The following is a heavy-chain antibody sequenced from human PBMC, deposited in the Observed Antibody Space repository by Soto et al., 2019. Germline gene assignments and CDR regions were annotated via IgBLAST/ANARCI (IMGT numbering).Heavy chain of an antibody. V-gene: IGHV3-23*01. Sequence: GGSLRLSCAASGFTFSSYAMSWVRQAPGKGLEYVSSISASGDGTYFADSVKGRFTISRDNSKNTLYLQMNSLRVEDTAVYYCAKGLRKYYYGMDVWGQGTTVTVSS. CDR1: GFTFSSYA. CDR3: AKGLRKYYYGMDV. CDR2: ISASGDGT. D-gene: IGHD5-12*01. J-gene: IGHJ6*02.